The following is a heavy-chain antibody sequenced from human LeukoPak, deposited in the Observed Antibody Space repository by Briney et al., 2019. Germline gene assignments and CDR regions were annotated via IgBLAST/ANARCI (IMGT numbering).Heavy chain of an antibody. CDR3: ATEPLYSGSYSSRGPAFDY. CDR2: FDPEDGET. Sequence: ASVKVSCKVSGYTLTELSMHWVRQAPGKGLEWMGGFDPEDGETIYAQKFQGRVTMTEDTSTDTAYMELSSLRSEDTAVYYCATEPLYSGSYSSRGPAFDYWGQGTLVTVSS. D-gene: IGHD1-26*01. CDR1: GYTLTELS. V-gene: IGHV1-24*01. J-gene: IGHJ4*02.